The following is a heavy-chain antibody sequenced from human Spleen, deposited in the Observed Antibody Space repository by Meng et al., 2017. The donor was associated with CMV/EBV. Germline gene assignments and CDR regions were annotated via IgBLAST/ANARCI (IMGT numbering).Heavy chain of an antibody. CDR3: ARALYYYDSSGYYGHYFDY. CDR1: GGSISSSSYY. Sequence: GSLRLSCTVSGGSISSSSYYWGWIRQSPGKGLEWIGYIYYSGSASYNPSLKSRVTISVDTSKNQFSLKLSSVTAADTAVYYCARALYYYDSSGYYGHYFDYWGQGTLVTVSS. V-gene: IGHV4-61*05. J-gene: IGHJ4*02. D-gene: IGHD3-22*01. CDR2: IYYSGSA.